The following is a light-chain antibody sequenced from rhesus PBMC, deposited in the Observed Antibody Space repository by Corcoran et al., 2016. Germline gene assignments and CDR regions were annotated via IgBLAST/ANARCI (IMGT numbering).Light chain of an antibody. Sequence: DIQMTQSPSSLSASVGDRVTITCRASQGITNDLAWYQQKPGETLKLLIYEASSLKSGIPSRFSGSGSGTDVTLTISSLQSEDFATYDCQHYYSTPWTFGQGTKVEIK. CDR1: QGITND. J-gene: IGKJ1*01. CDR3: QHYYSTPWT. CDR2: EAS. V-gene: IGKV1S17*01.